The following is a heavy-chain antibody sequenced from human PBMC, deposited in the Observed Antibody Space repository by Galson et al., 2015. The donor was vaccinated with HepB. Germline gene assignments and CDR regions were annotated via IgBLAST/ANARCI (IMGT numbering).Heavy chain of an antibody. D-gene: IGHD2-2*01. CDR2: IYSGGST. CDR3: ARVCSSTSCYVAFDI. Sequence: SLRLSCAASGFTVSSNYMSWVRQAPGKGLEWVSVIYSGGSTYYADSVKGRFTISRDNSKNTLYLQMNSLRAEDTAVYYCARVCSSTSCYVAFDIWGQGTMVTVSS. J-gene: IGHJ3*02. V-gene: IGHV3-53*01. CDR1: GFTVSSNY.